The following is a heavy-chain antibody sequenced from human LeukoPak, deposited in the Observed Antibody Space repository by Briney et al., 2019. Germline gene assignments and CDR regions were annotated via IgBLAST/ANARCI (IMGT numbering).Heavy chain of an antibody. V-gene: IGHV3-23*01. CDR3: ARSFGLDY. CDR2: ISSGAVST. Sequence: GGSLRLSCAASGFTFNNYVMSWVRQAPGKGLEWVSGISSGAVSTYYADSVKGRFTISRDNSKATLFLRMNSLRVDDSAVYYCARSFGLDYWGQGALVTVSS. CDR1: GFTFNNYV. J-gene: IGHJ4*02. D-gene: IGHD2/OR15-2a*01.